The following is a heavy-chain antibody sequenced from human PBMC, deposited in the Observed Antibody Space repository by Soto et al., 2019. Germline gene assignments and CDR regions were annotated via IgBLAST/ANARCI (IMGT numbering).Heavy chain of an antibody. V-gene: IGHV6-1*01. CDR1: GDSVSSNSAA. CDR3: ARVASISNMDV. D-gene: IGHD5-12*01. Sequence: PSQSLSLTCAISGDSVSSNSAACNWIRQSPSRGLEWLGRTYYRSKWYNDYAVSVRSRITINPDTSKNQFSLQLNSVTPEDTAVYYCARVASISNMDVWGKGTTVTVSS. CDR2: TYYRSKWYN. J-gene: IGHJ6*03.